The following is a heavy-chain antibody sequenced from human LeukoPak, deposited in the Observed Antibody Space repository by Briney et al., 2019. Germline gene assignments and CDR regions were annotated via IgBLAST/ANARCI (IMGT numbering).Heavy chain of an antibody. D-gene: IGHD3-10*01. CDR3: ARDQAGVFDY. CDR2: IYYSGST. J-gene: IGHJ4*02. CDR1: GGSISSYY. Sequence: SETLSLTCTVSGGSISSYYWSWIRQPPGKGLEWIGYIYYSGSTNYNPSLKSRVTISVDTSKNQFSLKLSSVTAADTAVYYCARDQAGVFDYWGQGTLVTVSS. V-gene: IGHV4-59*01.